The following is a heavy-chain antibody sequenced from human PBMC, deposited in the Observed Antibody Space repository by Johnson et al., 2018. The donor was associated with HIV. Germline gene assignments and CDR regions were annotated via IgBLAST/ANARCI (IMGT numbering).Heavy chain of an antibody. CDR2: ISSSGNTK. J-gene: IGHJ3*02. CDR1: GVIFSDYY. CDR3: ARDESGYDEGFDAFDI. D-gene: IGHD5-12*01. V-gene: IGHV3-11*04. Sequence: VQLVESGGGLVKPGGSLRLSCAVSGVIFSDYYMSWIRQAPGKGLEWVSYISSSGNTKYYADSVKGRFTISRDNAKNSLYLQMNSLRVEDTAVYYCARDESGYDEGFDAFDIWGQGTMVTVSS.